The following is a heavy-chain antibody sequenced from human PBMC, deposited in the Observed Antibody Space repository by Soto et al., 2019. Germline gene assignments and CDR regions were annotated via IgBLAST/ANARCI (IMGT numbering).Heavy chain of an antibody. J-gene: IGHJ4*02. CDR2: ISSRSSTI. CDR1: GFTLSDYY. CDR3: ASGTNGAFFVY. D-gene: IGHD2-8*01. V-gene: IGHV3-11*01. Sequence: GGSLRLSCAASGFTLSDYYMSWIRQAPGKGLEWVSYISSRSSTIFYADSVKGRFTISGDNVKNSLYLQMNSLRAEDTAVYYCASGTNGAFFVYWGQGILVTVSS.